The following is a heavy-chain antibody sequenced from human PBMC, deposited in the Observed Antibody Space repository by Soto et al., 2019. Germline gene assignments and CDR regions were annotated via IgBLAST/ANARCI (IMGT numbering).Heavy chain of an antibody. CDR1: GYSFTRNW. J-gene: IGHJ6*02. CDR2: IYPGDSNI. Sequence: GESLKISCKGSGYSFTRNWIGWVRQMPGKGLEWMGIIYPGDSNIKYSPSFQGQVSISADKSINTAYLQWSSLKASDTAIYYCERLLASPGYYYGFDVWGQGTTVTASS. V-gene: IGHV5-51*01. CDR3: ERLLASPGYYYGFDV.